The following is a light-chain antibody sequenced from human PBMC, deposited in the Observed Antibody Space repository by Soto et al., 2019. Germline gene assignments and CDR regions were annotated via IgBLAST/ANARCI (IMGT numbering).Light chain of an antibody. J-gene: IGKJ2*01. V-gene: IGKV1-39*01. CDR1: QNSNSH. CDR3: QQSHITTLFT. CDR2: AAS. Sequence: DIQMTQSPSSQSASIGDRVTITCRASQNSNSHLNWYQQKPGKAPTVLIYAASRLQSGVPFRFSGSGSGTEFTLTISSLEPEDFATYYCQQSHITTLFTFGKGTKLEIK.